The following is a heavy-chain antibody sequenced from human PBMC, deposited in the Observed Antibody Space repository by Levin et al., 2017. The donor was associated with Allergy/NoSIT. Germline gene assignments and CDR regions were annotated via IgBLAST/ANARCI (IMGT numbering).Heavy chain of an antibody. CDR2: IIPIFGTA. CDR3: ARKAGITMVQGVIITANWFDP. Sequence: ASVKVSCKASGGTFSSYAISWVRQAPGQGLEWMGGIIPIFGTANYAQKFQGRVTITADKSTSTAYMELSSLRSEDTAVYYCARKAGITMVQGVIITANWFDPWGQGTLVTVSS. CDR1: GGTFSSYA. J-gene: IGHJ5*02. V-gene: IGHV1-69*06. D-gene: IGHD3-10*01.